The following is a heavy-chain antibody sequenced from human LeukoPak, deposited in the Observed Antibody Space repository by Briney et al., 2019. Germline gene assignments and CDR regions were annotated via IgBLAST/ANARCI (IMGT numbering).Heavy chain of an antibody. V-gene: IGHV4-59*01. CDR1: GGSISSYY. CDR3: AREDRYYFDY. J-gene: IGHJ4*02. CDR2: FYYSGST. Sequence: SETLSLTCTVSGGSISSYYWSWIRQLPGKGLEWIGYFYYSGSTNYNPSLESRVTISVDTSKNQFSLKLSSVTAADTAVYYCAREDRYYFDYWGQGTLVTVSS.